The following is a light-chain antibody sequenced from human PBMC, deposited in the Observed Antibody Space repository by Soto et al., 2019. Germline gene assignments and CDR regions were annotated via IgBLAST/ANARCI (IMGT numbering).Light chain of an antibody. Sequence: QLVLTQSPSASASLGASVKLTCTLSSGHSSYAIAWHQQQPEKGPRYLMKLNSDGSHSKGDGIPDRFSGSSSGAERYLTISSLQSEDEADYYCSSYTTIGTGVFGGGTKLTVL. CDR3: SSYTTIGTGV. V-gene: IGLV4-69*01. J-gene: IGLJ3*02. CDR1: SGHSSYA. CDR2: LNSDGSH.